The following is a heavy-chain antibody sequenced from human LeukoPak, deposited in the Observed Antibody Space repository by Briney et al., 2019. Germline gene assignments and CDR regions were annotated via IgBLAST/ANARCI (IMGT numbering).Heavy chain of an antibody. CDR2: ISGSGGST. D-gene: IGHD5-12*01. J-gene: IGHJ4*02. CDR3: AKDRGYSGYPQWGY. V-gene: IGHV3-23*01. Sequence: GSLRLSCAASGFTFSSYGMSWVRQAPGKGLEWVSAISGSGGSTYYADSVKGRFTISRDNSKNTLYPQMNSLRAEDTAVYYCAKDRGYSGYPQWGYWGQGTLVTVSS. CDR1: GFTFSSYG.